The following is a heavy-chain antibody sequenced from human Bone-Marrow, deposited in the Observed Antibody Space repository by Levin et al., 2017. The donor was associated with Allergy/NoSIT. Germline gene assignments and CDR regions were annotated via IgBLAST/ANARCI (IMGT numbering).Heavy chain of an antibody. J-gene: IGHJ3*02. Sequence: GGSLRLSCAASGFTFRSHAMSWVRQAPGKGLEWVSTISGRDGTTYYADSVKGRFTISRDNSKNELDLHMNSLRAEDTAVYYCARDTEEALLWSAVGICGFDMWGQGTAVTVSS. CDR3: ARDTEEALLWSAVGICGFDM. CDR1: GFTFRSHA. V-gene: IGHV3-23*01. D-gene: IGHD2-21*01. CDR2: ISGRDGTT.